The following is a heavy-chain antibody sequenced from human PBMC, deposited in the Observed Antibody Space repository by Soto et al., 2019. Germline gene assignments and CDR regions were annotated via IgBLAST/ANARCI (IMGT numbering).Heavy chain of an antibody. CDR3: AKIAEAVAGTVYGY. CDR2: IGGGGGST. J-gene: IGHJ4*02. Sequence: PGGSLRLSCTASGFSFSNNAMGWVRQAPGKGLEWVSGIGGGGGSTYYADSVKGHFTISRDNDKNTLYLQMHSLGVEDTAVYFCAKIAEAVAGTVYGYWGQGTLVTVSS. CDR1: GFSFSNNA. V-gene: IGHV3-23*01. D-gene: IGHD6-19*01.